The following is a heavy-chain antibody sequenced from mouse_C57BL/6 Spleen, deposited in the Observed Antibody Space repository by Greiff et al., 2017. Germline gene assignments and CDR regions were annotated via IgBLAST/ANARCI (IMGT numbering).Heavy chain of an antibody. CDR2: IYPRSGNT. V-gene: IGHV1-81*01. CDR1: GYTFTSYG. D-gene: IGHD2-12*01. CDR3: ARGSRYDGSYWYFDV. Sequence: VQLQQSGAELARPGASVKLSCKASGYTFTSYGISWVKQRTGQGLEWIGEIYPRSGNTYYNEKFKGKATLTADKSSSTAYMELRSLTSEDSAVYFCARGSRYDGSYWYFDVWGTGTTVTVSS. J-gene: IGHJ1*03.